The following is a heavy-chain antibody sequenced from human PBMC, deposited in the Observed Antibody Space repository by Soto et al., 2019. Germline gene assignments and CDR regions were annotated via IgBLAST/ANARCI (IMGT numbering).Heavy chain of an antibody. V-gene: IGHV4-31*03. Sequence: SETLPLTCTVSGGSISSGGYYWSWIRQHSGKGLEWIGYIYYSGSTYYNPSLKSRVTISVDTSKNQFSLKLSSVTAADTAAYYCARSATSLYYYYYMDVWGKATTVTVSS. CDR1: GGSISSGGYY. CDR2: IYYSGST. D-gene: IGHD2-15*01. CDR3: ARSATSLYYYYYMDV. J-gene: IGHJ6*03.